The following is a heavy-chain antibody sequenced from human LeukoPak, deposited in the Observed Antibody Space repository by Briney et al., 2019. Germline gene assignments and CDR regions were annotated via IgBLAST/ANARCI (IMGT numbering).Heavy chain of an antibody. CDR3: ARDLPSGYDILTGYYTANWYFDL. V-gene: IGHV1-46*01. J-gene: IGHJ2*01. D-gene: IGHD3-9*01. Sequence: ASVKVSCKASGYTFTSYYMHWVRQAPGQGLEWMGIINPSGGSTNYAQKFQGRVTMTRDTSTSTVYMELSSLRSEDTAVYYCARDLPSGYDILTGYYTANWYFDLWGRGTLVTVSS. CDR1: GYTFTSYY. CDR2: INPSGGST.